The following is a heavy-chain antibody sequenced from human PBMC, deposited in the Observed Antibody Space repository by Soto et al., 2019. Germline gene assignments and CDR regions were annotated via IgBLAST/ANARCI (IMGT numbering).Heavy chain of an antibody. CDR2: IYYRGNA. CDR3: ARLEGLATSSYYFDF. J-gene: IGHJ4*02. V-gene: IGHV4-39*01. Sequence: QLQLQESGPGLVKPSETLSLTCSVSDDSINSDKYYWGWIRQPPGKGLEWIGSIYYRGNAYYNPSLQARVTISLAKSKSQFSLKLNSVTPADSAVYFCARLEGLATSSYYFDFWGPGALVTVSS. CDR1: DDSINSDKYY. D-gene: IGHD6-6*01.